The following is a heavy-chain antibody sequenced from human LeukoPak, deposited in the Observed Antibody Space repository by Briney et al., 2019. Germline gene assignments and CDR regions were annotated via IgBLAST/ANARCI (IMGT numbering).Heavy chain of an antibody. Sequence: GGSVRLFCAPSGLPFSSYGMHWVRQAPGKELEWVAVISYDGSNQYYADSVKGRFTLSRENSKNTLYLQMNSLRAEDTAVYYCAKEWRVRSAFDIWGQGTMVTVSS. V-gene: IGHV3-30*18. D-gene: IGHD3-3*01. CDR2: ISYDGSNQ. CDR3: AKEWRVRSAFDI. J-gene: IGHJ3*02. CDR1: GLPFSSYG.